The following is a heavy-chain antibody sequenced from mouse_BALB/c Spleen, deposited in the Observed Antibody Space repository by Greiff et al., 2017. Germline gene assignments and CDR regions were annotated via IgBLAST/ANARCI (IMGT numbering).Heavy chain of an antibody. CDR2: IYPGNSDT. CDR1: GYTFTSYW. V-gene: IGHV1-5*01. J-gene: IGHJ3*01. CDR3: TRSAFYYDYSSRAWFAY. D-gene: IGHD2-4*01. Sequence: EVQLKESGTVLARPGASVKMSCKASGYTFTSYWMHWVKQRPGQGLEWIGAIYPGNSDTSYNQKFKGKAKLTAVTSTSTAYMELSSLTNEDSAVYYCTRSAFYYDYSSRAWFAYWGQGTLVTVSA.